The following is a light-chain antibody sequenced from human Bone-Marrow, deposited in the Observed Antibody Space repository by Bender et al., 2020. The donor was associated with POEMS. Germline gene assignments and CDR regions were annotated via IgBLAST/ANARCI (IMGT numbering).Light chain of an antibody. CDR3: QVLDSSNYHV. CDR1: ALPRQF. Sequence: SSDLTQPPSVSVSPGQTARITCSGDALPRQFTYWFQQKPGQAPVLVIYKDVERPSGIPERFAASSSGTTVTLTISGVKAEDEADYYCQVLDSSNYHVFGGGTKLTVL. CDR2: KDV. J-gene: IGLJ3*02. V-gene: IGLV3-25*03.